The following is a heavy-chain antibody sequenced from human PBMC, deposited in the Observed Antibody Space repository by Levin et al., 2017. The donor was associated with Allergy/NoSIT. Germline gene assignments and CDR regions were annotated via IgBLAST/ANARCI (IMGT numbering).Heavy chain of an antibody. CDR3: ARGEGSSSSFDY. V-gene: IGHV3-11*01. CDR2: ISSSGSTI. J-gene: IGHJ4*02. CDR1: GFTFSDYY. Sequence: GESLKISCAASGFTFSDYYMSWIRQAPGKGLEWVSYISSSGSTIYYADSVKGRFTISRDNAKNSLYLQMNSLRAEDTAVYYCARGEGSSSSFDYWGQGTLVTVSS. D-gene: IGHD6-6*01.